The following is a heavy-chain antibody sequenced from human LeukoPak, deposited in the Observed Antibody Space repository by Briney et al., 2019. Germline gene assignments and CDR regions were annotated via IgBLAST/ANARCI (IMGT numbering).Heavy chain of an antibody. CDR2: IHYSGST. CDR1: GGSISSYY. V-gene: IGHV4-59*08. CDR3: ARHRIVAAVGAFDY. J-gene: IGHJ4*02. D-gene: IGHD6-13*01. Sequence: SETLSLTCTVSGGSISSYYWSWIRQPPGKGLEWIGFIHYSGSTNYNPSLKSRVTMSVDTSRNQFSLKLSSVTAADTAVYYCARHRIVAAVGAFDYWGQGTLVTVS.